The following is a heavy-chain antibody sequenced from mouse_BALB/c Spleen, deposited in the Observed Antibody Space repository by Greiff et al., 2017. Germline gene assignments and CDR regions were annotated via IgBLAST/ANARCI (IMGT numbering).Heavy chain of an antibody. CDR3: AITTASYWYFDV. J-gene: IGHJ1*01. Sequence: VQLVESGPGLVAPSQSLSITCTVSGFSLTGYGVNWVRQPPGKGLEWLGMIWGDGSTDYNSAIKSRLSISKDNSKSQVFLKMNSLQTDDTARYYCAITTASYWYFDVWGAGTTGTVSS. CDR2: IWGDGST. V-gene: IGHV2-6-7*01. D-gene: IGHD1-2*01. CDR1: GFSLTGYG.